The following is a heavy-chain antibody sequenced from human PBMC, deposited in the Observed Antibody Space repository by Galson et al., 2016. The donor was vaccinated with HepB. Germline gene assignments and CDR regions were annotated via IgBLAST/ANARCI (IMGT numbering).Heavy chain of an antibody. Sequence: SETLSLTCTVSGGSISSYYWSWIRQPPGKGLEWIGYIFSTVSTNSNPSLKSRVTISLDASKNQFSRMLTSVTAADTAVYYCAALHDTNYYFNGMDVWGQGSTVTVSS. D-gene: IGHD3-22*01. CDR3: AALHDTNYYFNGMDV. J-gene: IGHJ6*02. CDR1: GGSISSYY. CDR2: IFSTVST. V-gene: IGHV4-59*01.